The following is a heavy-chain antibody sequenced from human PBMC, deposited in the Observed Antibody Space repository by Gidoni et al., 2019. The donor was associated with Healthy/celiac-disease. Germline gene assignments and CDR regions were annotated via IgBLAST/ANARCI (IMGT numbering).Heavy chain of an antibody. CDR1: GYTFTGDY. J-gene: IGHJ4*02. D-gene: IGHD3-22*01. Sequence: QVQLVQSGAEVKKPGASVKVSCKASGYTFTGDYMHLVRQAPGQGLWWMGWINPNIGGTNYSPKFPVLVTMTSDTSISTAYMELSRLRSDDTAVYYCARCTGGSGYYLFDYCGQGTLVTVSS. V-gene: IGHV1-2*04. CDR3: ARCTGGSGYYLFDY. CDR2: INPNIGGT.